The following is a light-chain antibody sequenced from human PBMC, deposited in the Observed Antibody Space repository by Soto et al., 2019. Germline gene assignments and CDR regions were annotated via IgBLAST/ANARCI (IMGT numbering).Light chain of an antibody. CDR2: YDR. V-gene: IGLV3-21*04. Sequence: SYELTQPPSVSVAPGRTATMTCWGNNIGRRSVHWYQQMSGQAPLLVIYYDRDRPSGIPERFSGSNSGNTATLTINRVEAGDEADYYCQVWDSGSGHRVFGGGTKLTVL. CDR1: NIGRRS. CDR3: QVWDSGSGHRV. J-gene: IGLJ2*01.